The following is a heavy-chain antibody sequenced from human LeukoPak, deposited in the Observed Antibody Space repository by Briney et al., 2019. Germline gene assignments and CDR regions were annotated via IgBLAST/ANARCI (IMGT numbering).Heavy chain of an antibody. J-gene: IGHJ4*02. V-gene: IGHV3-23*01. D-gene: IGHD1/OR15-1a*01. CDR2: ISGTGGNT. CDR1: GFTFSNFA. Sequence: GGSLRLSCAASGFTFSNFAMSWVRQAPGKGLEWVSAISGTGGNTFYTDSVTGRFTISRDNSKNTLYVQVNSLRAENTAVYYCAKGTISSGYYFDYWGQGTLVTVSS. CDR3: AKGTISSGYYFDY.